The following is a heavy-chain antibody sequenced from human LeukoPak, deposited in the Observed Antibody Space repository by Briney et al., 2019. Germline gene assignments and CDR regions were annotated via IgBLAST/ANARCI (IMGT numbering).Heavy chain of an antibody. V-gene: IGHV3-53*01. D-gene: IGHD4-17*01. Sequence: GGSLRLSCAAPGFTVSSNYTSWVRQAPGKGLEWVSVIYSGGTTYYADSVKGRFTISRDNSNNTLYLQMNSLRAEDTAVYYCARGPVTRFEFWGQGTMVTVSS. J-gene: IGHJ3*01. CDR2: IYSGGTT. CDR1: GFTVSSNY. CDR3: ARGPVTRFEF.